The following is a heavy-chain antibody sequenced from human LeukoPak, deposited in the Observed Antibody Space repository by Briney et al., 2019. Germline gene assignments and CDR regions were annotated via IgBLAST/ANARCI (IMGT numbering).Heavy chain of an antibody. CDR3: ARHSAHGWYFDL. Sequence: SETLSLTCTVSGGSISGHYWTWMRQPPGKGLEWIGYIYYSGSTNYTPSLKSRVTISVDTSKNQFSLKLSSVTAADTAVYYCARHSAHGWYFDLWGRGTLVTVSS. J-gene: IGHJ2*01. V-gene: IGHV4-59*08. CDR1: GGSISGHY. CDR2: IYYSGST.